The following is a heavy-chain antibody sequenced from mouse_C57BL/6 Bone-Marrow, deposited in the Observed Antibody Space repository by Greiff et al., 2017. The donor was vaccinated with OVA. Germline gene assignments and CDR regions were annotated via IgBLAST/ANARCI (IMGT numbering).Heavy chain of an antibody. D-gene: IGHD1-1*01. V-gene: IGHV1-15*01. J-gene: IGHJ4*01. CDR2: IDPETGGT. Sequence: VKLMESGAELVRPGASVTLSCKASGYTFTDYEMHWVKQTPVHGLEWIGAIDPETGGTAYNQKFKGKAILTADKSSSTAYMELRSLTSEDSAVYYCTRGDGSSYYYAMDYWGQGTSVTVSS. CDR1: GYTFTDYE. CDR3: TRGDGSSYYYAMDY.